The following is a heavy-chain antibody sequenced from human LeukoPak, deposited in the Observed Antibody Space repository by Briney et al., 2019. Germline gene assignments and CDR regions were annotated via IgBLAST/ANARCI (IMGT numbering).Heavy chain of an antibody. D-gene: IGHD1-1*01. V-gene: IGHV3-21*01. CDR1: GFTFSSYS. CDR3: ARDPENWNDPFDY. J-gene: IGHJ4*02. CDR2: ISSSSSYI. Sequence: GGSLRLSCAASGFTFSSYSMNWVRQAPGKGLEWVSSISSSSSYIYYADSVKGRFTISRDNAKNSLYLQMNSLRAEDTAVYYCARDPENWNDPFDYWGQGTLVTVSS.